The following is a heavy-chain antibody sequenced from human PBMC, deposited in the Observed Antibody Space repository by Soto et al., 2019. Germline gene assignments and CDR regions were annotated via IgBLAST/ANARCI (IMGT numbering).Heavy chain of an antibody. J-gene: IGHJ6*03. CDR1: GYTFTSYG. CDR2: ISAYNGNT. CDR3: ARERRRGLIGDHPGVHYMDV. V-gene: IGHV1-18*01. Sequence: QVQLVQSGAEVKKPGASVKVSCKASGYTFTSYGISWVRQAPGQGLEWMGWISAYNGNTNYAQKLQGRVTMTTDTSTSTAYMELRSLRSDDTAVYYCARERRRGLIGDHPGVHYMDVWGKGTTVTVSS. D-gene: IGHD2-21*01.